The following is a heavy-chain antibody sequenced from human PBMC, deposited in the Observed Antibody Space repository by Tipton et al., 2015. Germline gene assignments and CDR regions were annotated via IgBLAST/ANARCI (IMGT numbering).Heavy chain of an antibody. J-gene: IGHJ5*01. Sequence: TLSLTCTVSGGSFSDYYWSWIRQPPGKGLEWIGSISHSGNTYYNPSLKSRVTISVDRSKNEVSLKLTSVTAADTALYYCARGVPGPGTNWFDSWGQGTLVTVSS. D-gene: IGHD2-2*01. CDR1: GGSFSDYY. CDR3: ARGVPGPGTNWFDS. CDR2: ISHSGNT. V-gene: IGHV4-59*04.